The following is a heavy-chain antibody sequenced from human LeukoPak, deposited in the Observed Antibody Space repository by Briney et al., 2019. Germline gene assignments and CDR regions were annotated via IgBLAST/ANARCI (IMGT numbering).Heavy chain of an antibody. CDR2: VSNSGDYI. Sequence: GGSLRLSCAASGFIFSSYRMNWVRQAPGKGLEWVSSVSNSGDYIHYADSVKGRFTIYRDNSKNSLYLQMNSLRAEDTAVYYCARALIGYYFDYWGQGTLVTVSS. CDR1: GFIFSSYR. CDR3: ARALIGYYFDY. V-gene: IGHV3-21*06. D-gene: IGHD2-8*01. J-gene: IGHJ4*02.